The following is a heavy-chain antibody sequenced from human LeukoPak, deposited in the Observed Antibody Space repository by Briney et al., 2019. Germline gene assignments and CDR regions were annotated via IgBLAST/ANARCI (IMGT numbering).Heavy chain of an antibody. CDR1: GGSISSGSYY. J-gene: IGHJ4*02. D-gene: IGHD3-22*01. V-gene: IGHV4-61*02. CDR3: ARVMVGYYDSSGYYYFDY. CDR2: IYTSGST. Sequence: SQTLSLTRTVSGGSISSGSYYWSWIRQPAGKGLEWIGRIYTSGSTNYNPSLKSRVTISVDTSKNQFSLKLSSVTAADTAVYYCARVMVGYYDSSGYYYFDYWGQGTLVTVSS.